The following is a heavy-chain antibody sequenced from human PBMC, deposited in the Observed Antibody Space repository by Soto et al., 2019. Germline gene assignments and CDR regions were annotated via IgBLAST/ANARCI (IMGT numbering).Heavy chain of an antibody. CDR3: ARHAGYDYVWGSYRYTRFDY. Sequence: QLQLQESGPGLVKPSETLSLTCTVSGGSISSSSYYWGWIRQPPGKGLEWIGSIYYSGSTYYNPSLKSRVTISVDTSKNQFSLKLSSVTAADTAVYYCARHAGYDYVWGSYRYTRFDYWGQGTLVTVSS. D-gene: IGHD3-16*02. V-gene: IGHV4-39*01. J-gene: IGHJ4*02. CDR2: IYYSGST. CDR1: GGSISSSSYY.